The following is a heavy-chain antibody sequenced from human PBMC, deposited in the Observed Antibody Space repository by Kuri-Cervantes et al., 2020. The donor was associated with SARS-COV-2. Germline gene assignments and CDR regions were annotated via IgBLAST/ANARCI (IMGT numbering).Heavy chain of an antibody. CDR3: AREAHNSRAFDI. J-gene: IGHJ3*02. CDR1: GGSISSGYY. V-gene: IGHV4-38-2*02. D-gene: IGHD1-20*01. Sequence: SQTLSLTCTVSGGSISSGYYWGWIRQPPGKGLEWIGSIYHSGSTYYNPSLKSRVTISVDTSKNQFSLKLSSATAADTAVYYCAREAHNSRAFDIWGQGTMVTVSS. CDR2: IYHSGST.